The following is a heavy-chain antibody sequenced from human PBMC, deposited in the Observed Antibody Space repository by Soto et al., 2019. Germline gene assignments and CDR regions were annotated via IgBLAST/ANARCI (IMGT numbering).Heavy chain of an antibody. CDR1: GGTFSSYA. Sequence: QVQLVQSGAEVKKPGSSVKVSCKASGGTFSSYAISWVRQAPGQGLEWMGGIIPIFGTANYAQKFQGRVTITADESTRTAYMELSSLRSEDTAVYYCARDRLAYCGGDCYSGFDYWGQGTLVTVSS. D-gene: IGHD2-21*02. J-gene: IGHJ4*02. V-gene: IGHV1-69*01. CDR3: ARDRLAYCGGDCYSGFDY. CDR2: IIPIFGTA.